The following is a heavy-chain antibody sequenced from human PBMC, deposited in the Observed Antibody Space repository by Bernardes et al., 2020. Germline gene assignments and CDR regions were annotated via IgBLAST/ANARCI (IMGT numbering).Heavy chain of an antibody. CDR1: GFTFSSYA. J-gene: IGHJ4*02. V-gene: IGHV3-23*01. CDR2: ISGSGGST. D-gene: IGHD2-2*01. Sequence: GGSLRLSCAASGFTFSSYAMSWVRQAPGTGLEWVSAISGSGGSTYYADSVKGRFTISRDNSKNTLYLQMNSLRAEDTAVYYCAKERCSSTSCYRAGRGFDYWGQGTLVTVSS. CDR3: AKERCSSTSCYRAGRGFDY.